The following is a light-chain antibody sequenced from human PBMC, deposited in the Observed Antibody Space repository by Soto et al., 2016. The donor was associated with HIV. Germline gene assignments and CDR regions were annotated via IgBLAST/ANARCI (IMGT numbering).Light chain of an antibody. CDR3: LQDYNYPYT. J-gene: IGKJ2*01. CDR2: AAS. CDR1: QGIKNE. V-gene: IGKV1-6*01. Sequence: AIQMTQSPSSLSASVGDRVTITCRASQGIKNELGWYQQKPGEAPKLLIYAASSLGGGVPSRFSGSGFGTDFTLTISGLQPEDSASYFCLQDYNYPYTFGQGTKLEIK.